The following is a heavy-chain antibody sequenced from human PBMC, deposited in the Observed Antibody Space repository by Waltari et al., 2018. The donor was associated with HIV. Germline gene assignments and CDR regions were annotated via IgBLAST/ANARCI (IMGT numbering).Heavy chain of an antibody. D-gene: IGHD4-4*01. Sequence: EVQVLESGGGLVQPGGSLRLSCAASGFTFSSCAMAWVRQAPGKGLEWVSGLDGSGVSTYYADSVKGRFTISRDNSKNTLYLQMNSLRAEDTAVYYCAKAVEYSRRLFDYWGQGTLVTVSS. V-gene: IGHV3-23*01. CDR3: AKAVEYSRRLFDY. CDR1: GFTFSSCA. CDR2: LDGSGVST. J-gene: IGHJ4*02.